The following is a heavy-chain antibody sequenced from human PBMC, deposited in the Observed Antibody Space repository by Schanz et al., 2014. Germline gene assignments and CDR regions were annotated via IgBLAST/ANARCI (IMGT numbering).Heavy chain of an antibody. J-gene: IGHJ5*02. CDR2: IIPFLGIA. CDR1: RGSYA. V-gene: IGHV1-69*04. Sequence: QVQLVQSGAEVKKPGSSVKVSCKASRGSYALNWVRQAPGQGLEWMGRIIPFLGIADHAQSLQGRVTITAEKSTSTAYMELSSLRSDDTAVYYCASEGMGSNWLDPWGQGTLVTVSS. D-gene: IGHD3-10*01. CDR3: ASEGMGSNWLDP.